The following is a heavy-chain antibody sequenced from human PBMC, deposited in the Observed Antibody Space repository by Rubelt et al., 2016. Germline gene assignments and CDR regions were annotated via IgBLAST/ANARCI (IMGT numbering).Heavy chain of an antibody. V-gene: IGHV3-7*03. CDR3: GSGSYSPYAMDV. J-gene: IGHJ6*02. D-gene: IGHD3-10*01. CDR2: IKQDGSEK. Sequence: GKGLEWLANIKQDGSEKYYVDSVKGRFTISRHNSKNTLYLQMNSLRAEDTAVYYCGSGSYSPYAMDVWGQGTTVTVSS.